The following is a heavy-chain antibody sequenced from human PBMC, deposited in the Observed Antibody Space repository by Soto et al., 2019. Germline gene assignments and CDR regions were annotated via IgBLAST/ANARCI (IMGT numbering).Heavy chain of an antibody. CDR2: IIPIFGTA. D-gene: IGHD2-15*01. V-gene: IGHV1-69*06. Sequence: QVQLVQSGAEVKKPGSSVKVSCKASGGTFSSYAISWVRQAPGQGLEWMGGIIPIFGTANYAQKLQGRVTITADKSTSTAYRELSSLRSEDTAVYYCARGIVVVVAATAAFDIWGQGTMVTVSS. J-gene: IGHJ3*02. CDR1: GGTFSSYA. CDR3: ARGIVVVVAATAAFDI.